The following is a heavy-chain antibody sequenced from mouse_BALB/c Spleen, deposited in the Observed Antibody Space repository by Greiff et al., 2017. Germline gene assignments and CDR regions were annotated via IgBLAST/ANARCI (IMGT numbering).Heavy chain of an antibody. CDR3: ANYDYDGYFDY. CDR1: GYTFSSYW. CDR2: ILPGSGST. V-gene: IGHV1-9*01. Sequence: QVQLQQSGAELMKPGASVKISCKATGYTFSSYWIEWVKQRPGHGLEWIGEILPGSGSTNYNEKFKGKATFTADTSSNTAYMQLSSLTSEDSAVYYCANYDYDGYFDYWGQGTTLTVSS. J-gene: IGHJ2*01. D-gene: IGHD2-4*01.